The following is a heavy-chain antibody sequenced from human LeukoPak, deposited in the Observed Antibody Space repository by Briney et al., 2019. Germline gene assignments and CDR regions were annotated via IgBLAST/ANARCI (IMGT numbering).Heavy chain of an antibody. CDR1: GFSLSTSGVG. J-gene: IGHJ4*02. V-gene: IGHV2-5*02. D-gene: IGHD6-19*01. Sequence: SGPTLLKPTQTLTLTCTFSGFSLSTSGVGVGWIRQPPGKALEWLALIYWDDDKRYSPSLKSRLTITKDTSKNQVVLTMTNMDPVDTATYYCAHSTAVAERVSDFDYWGQGTLVTVSS. CDR2: IYWDDDK. CDR3: AHSTAVAERVSDFDY.